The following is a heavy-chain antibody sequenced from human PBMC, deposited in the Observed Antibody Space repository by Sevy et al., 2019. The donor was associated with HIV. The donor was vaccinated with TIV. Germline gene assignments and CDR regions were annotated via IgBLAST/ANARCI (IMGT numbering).Heavy chain of an antibody. CDR3: ARTPIVQIPGSTDLYFDS. D-gene: IGHD2-8*01. V-gene: IGHV1-69*13. J-gene: IGHJ4*02. CDR2: LIPIFGTI. Sequence: ASVKVSCKASGGTFSSYALSWVRQAPGQGLEWMGGLIPIFGTINLAQKFQDRVTITADESRSTVYMELSSLRSADTAVYYCARTPIVQIPGSTDLYFDSWVQGTLVTVSS. CDR1: GGTFSSYA.